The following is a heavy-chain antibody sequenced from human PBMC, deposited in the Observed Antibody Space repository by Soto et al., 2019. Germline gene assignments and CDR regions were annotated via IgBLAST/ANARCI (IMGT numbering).Heavy chain of an antibody. CDR1: GFTFSSYG. Sequence: QVQLVESGGGVVQPGRSLRLSCAASGFTFSSYGMHWVRQAPGKGLEWVAVISYDGSNKYYADSVKGRFTISRDNSKNTLYLQMNSLRAEDTAVYYCAKCGSSGYYSPWYFDYWGQGTLVTVSS. J-gene: IGHJ4*02. V-gene: IGHV3-30*18. CDR3: AKCGSSGYYSPWYFDY. CDR2: ISYDGSNK. D-gene: IGHD3-22*01.